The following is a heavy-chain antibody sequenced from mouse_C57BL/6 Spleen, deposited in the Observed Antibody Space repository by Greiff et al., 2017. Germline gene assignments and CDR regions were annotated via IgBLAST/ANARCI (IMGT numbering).Heavy chain of an antibody. CDR1: GYTFTDYY. CDR3: ARNGYDGYYFDY. J-gene: IGHJ2*01. Sequence: EVQLQQPGPELVKPGASVKISCKASGYTFTDYYMNWVKQSHGKSLEWIGDINPNNGGTSYNQKFKGKATLTVDKSSSTAYMELRSLTSEDSAVYYCARNGYDGYYFDYWGQGTTLTVSS. V-gene: IGHV1-26*01. D-gene: IGHD2-2*01. CDR2: INPNNGGT.